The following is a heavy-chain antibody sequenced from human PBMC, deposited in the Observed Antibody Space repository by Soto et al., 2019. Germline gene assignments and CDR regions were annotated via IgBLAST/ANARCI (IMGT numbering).Heavy chain of an antibody. V-gene: IGHV3-30-3*01. CDR1: GFTFSSYA. J-gene: IGHJ2*01. D-gene: IGHD4-17*01. Sequence: QVPLVESGRGVVQPGRSLRLSCAASGFTFSSYAMHWVRQAPGKGLEWVAVISYDGSNKYYADSVKGRFTISRDNSKNTLYLQMNSLRAEDTAVYYCARQDYGGNTHYWYFDLWGRGTLVTVSS. CDR3: ARQDYGGNTHYWYFDL. CDR2: ISYDGSNK.